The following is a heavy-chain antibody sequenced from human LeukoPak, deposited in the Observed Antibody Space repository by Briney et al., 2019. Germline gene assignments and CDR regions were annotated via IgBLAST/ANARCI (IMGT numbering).Heavy chain of an antibody. V-gene: IGHV3-23*01. D-gene: IGHD2-2*01. CDR1: GFTFTSYA. Sequence: PGGSLRLSCAASGFTFTSYAMSWVRQAPGKGLEWVSAISGSGGSTYYADSVKGRFTISRDNSKNTLYLQMNSLRAEDTAVYYCAKDQYHLPPTYYYYYMDVWGKGTTVTVSS. CDR3: AKDQYHLPPTYYYYYMDV. CDR2: ISGSGGST. J-gene: IGHJ6*03.